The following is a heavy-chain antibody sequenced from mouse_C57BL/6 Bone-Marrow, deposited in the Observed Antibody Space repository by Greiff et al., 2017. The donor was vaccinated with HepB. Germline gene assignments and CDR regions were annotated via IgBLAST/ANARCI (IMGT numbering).Heavy chain of an antibody. CDR3: ARERITTVVATGFDY. D-gene: IGHD1-1*01. J-gene: IGHJ2*01. V-gene: IGHV1-55*01. Sequence: QVQLKQPGAELVKPGASVKMSCKASGYTFTSYWITWVKQRPGQGLEWIGDIYPGSGSTNYNEKFKSKATLTVDTSSSTAYMQLSSLTSEDSAVYYCARERITTVVATGFDYWGQGTTLTVSS. CDR1: GYTFTSYW. CDR2: IYPGSGST.